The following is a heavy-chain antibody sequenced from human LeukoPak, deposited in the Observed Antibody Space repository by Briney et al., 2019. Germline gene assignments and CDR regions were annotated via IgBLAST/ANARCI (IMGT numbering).Heavy chain of an antibody. J-gene: IGHJ6*03. V-gene: IGHV4-59*11. CDR1: GGSISSHY. D-gene: IGHD6-6*01. CDR3: ARGKLIAATGVYYYMDV. CDR2: IYYSGST. Sequence: SETLSLTCTVSGGSISSHYWSWIRQPPGKGLEWIGYIYYSGSTNYNPSLKSRVTISVDTSKSQFSLKLSSVTAADTAVYYCARGKLIAATGVYYYMDVWGKGTTVTVSS.